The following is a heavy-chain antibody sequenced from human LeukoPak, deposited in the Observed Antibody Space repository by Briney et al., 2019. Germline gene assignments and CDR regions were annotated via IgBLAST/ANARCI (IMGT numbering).Heavy chain of an antibody. J-gene: IGHJ3*02. D-gene: IGHD3-10*01. V-gene: IGHV4-39*07. CDR2: IYYSGST. CDR1: GGSISSNSYY. Sequence: SETLSLTCTVSGGSISSNSYYWGWIRQPPGKGLEWIGSIYYSGSTYYNPSLKSRVTISVDTSKNQFSLKLSSVTAADTAVYYCARDPTRFGELLSPPFDIWGQGTMVTVSS. CDR3: ARDPTRFGELLSPPFDI.